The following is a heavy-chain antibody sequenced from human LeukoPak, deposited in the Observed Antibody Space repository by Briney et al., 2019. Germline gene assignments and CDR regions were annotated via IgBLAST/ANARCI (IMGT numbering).Heavy chain of an antibody. CDR2: VDHTGST. CDR1: DDSITMYY. J-gene: IGHJ5*02. V-gene: IGHV4-59*01. CDR3: ARSPYSSSWYPFAP. D-gene: IGHD6-13*01. Sequence: SETLSLTCSVSDDSITMYYWTWIRQPPGKGLEWIGYVDHTGSTNFNPSLNGRVSISRDTTKNLFSLRLRSVTAADTAVYYCARSPYSSSWYPFAPWGQGTPVTVSS.